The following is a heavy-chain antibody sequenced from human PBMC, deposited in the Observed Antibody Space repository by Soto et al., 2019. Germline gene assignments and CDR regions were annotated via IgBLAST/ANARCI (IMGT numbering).Heavy chain of an antibody. Sequence: ASVKVSCKVSGYTLTELSMHWVRQAPGKGLEWMGGFDPEDGETIYAQKFQGRVTMTEDTSTDTAYMELSSLRSEDTAVYYCATDVPDYGDYSFDYWGQGTLVTVSS. CDR3: ATDVPDYGDYSFDY. D-gene: IGHD4-17*01. CDR2: FDPEDGET. J-gene: IGHJ4*02. CDR1: GYTLTELS. V-gene: IGHV1-24*01.